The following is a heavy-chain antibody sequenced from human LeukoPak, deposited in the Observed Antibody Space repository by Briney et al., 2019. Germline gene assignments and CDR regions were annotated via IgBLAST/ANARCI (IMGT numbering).Heavy chain of an antibody. Sequence: GGALGHSRCAPWFPHRCQHMGRGRPAPGEGVEGGSVFFYGGSKYHADSVKGRFTISRDNSKNTLYLQMNSLRAEDTAVYYCARGNRPLITMVRGSPNTEGNYYGMDVWGQGTTVTVSS. J-gene: IGHJ6*02. CDR3: ARGNRPLITMVRGSPNTEGNYYGMDV. D-gene: IGHD3-10*01. CDR2: FFYGGSK. V-gene: IGHV3-66*01. CDR1: WFPHRCQH.